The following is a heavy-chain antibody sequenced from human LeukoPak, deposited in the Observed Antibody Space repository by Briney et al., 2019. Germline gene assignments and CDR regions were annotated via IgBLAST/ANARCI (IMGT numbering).Heavy chain of an antibody. CDR1: GFTFSSYS. CDR2: ISSSSSTI. V-gene: IGHV3-48*04. CDR3: ASALDPTSWGTKYYFDY. J-gene: IGHJ4*02. Sequence: PGGSLRLSCAASGFTFSSYSMNWVRQAPGKGLEWVSYISSSSSTIYYADSVKGRFTISRDNAKNSLYLQMNSLRAEDTAVYYCASALDPTSWGTKYYFDYWGQGTLVTVSS. D-gene: IGHD7-27*01.